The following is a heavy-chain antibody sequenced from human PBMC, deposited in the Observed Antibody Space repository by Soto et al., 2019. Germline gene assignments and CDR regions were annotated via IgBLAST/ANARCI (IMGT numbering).Heavy chain of an antibody. CDR2: ILYDGSKK. V-gene: IGHV3-30*18. J-gene: IGHJ6*02. CDR1: GFTFSSYG. CDR3: VKDGSSGWPYFDDMDV. Sequence: QVQLVESGGGVVQPGRSLRLFCAASGFTFSSYGMHWVRQAPGKGLEWVAVILYDGSKKYYADSVKGRFTISRDNSKNALYLQMSSLRAEDTALYYCVKDGSSGWPYFDDMDVWGRGTTVTVSS. D-gene: IGHD6-19*01.